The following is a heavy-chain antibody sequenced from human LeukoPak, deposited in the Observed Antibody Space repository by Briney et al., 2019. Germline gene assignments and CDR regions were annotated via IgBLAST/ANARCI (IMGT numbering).Heavy chain of an antibody. D-gene: IGHD3-22*01. CDR1: GYTFTSYY. J-gene: IGHJ1*01. V-gene: IGHV1-46*01. Sequence: AASVKVSCKASGYTFTSYYMHWVRQAPGQGLEWMGIINPSGGSTSYAQKFQGRVTITADKSTSTAYMELSSLRSEDTAVYYCATQYYYDSSGYYYLYFQHWGQGTLVTVSS. CDR2: INPSGGST. CDR3: ATQYYYDSSGYYYLYFQH.